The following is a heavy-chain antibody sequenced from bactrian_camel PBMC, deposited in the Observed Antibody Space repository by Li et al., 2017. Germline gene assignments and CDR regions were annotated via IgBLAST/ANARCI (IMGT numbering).Heavy chain of an antibody. CDR2: IATGSGNT. D-gene: IGHD3*01. Sequence: HVQLVESGGGSMQPGGSLRLSCAASGYTYNRNCMAWFRQAPGKEREGVARIATGSGNTYYADSVKGRFTISQDNAKNTVYLQMNSLKIEDTAVYYCALGSSRQATMTARGKGTQVTVS. CDR1: GYTYNRNC. V-gene: IGHV3S1*01. J-gene: IGHJ4*01.